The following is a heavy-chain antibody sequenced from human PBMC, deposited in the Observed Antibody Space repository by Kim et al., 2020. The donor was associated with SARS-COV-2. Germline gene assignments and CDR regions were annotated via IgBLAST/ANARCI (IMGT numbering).Heavy chain of an antibody. V-gene: IGHV2-5*02. J-gene: IGHJ4*02. D-gene: IGHD3-10*01. CDR3: VHREIGNIFGWGNYDY. CDR1: GFSLTTSGVG. Sequence: SGPTLVNPTQTLTLTCSFSGFSLTTSGVGVGWIRQPPGKALEWLALIYGDDDKKYSPSLKTRLTVTKDTSKNQVVLTMTNMDPVDTGTYYCVHREIGNIFGWGNYDYWGQGILVTVSS. CDR2: IYGDDDK.